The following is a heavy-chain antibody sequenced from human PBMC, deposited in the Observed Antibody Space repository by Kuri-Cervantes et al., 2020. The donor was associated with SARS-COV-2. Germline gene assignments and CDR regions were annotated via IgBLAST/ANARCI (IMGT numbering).Heavy chain of an antibody. CDR3: AKDGSITIFGVIPPDDAIDI. CDR2: ISGSGGST. CDR1: GFTFSSYA. J-gene: IGHJ3*02. Sequence: GESLKISCAASGFTFSSYAMSWVRQAPGKGLEWVSAISGSGGSTYYADSVKGRFTISRDNSKNTLYLQMNSLRAEDTAVYYCAKDGSITIFGVIPPDDAIDIWGQGTMVTVSS. D-gene: IGHD3-3*01. V-gene: IGHV3-23*01.